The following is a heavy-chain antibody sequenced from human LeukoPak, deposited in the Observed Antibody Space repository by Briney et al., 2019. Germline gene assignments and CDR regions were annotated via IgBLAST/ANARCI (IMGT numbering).Heavy chain of an antibody. J-gene: IGHJ2*01. D-gene: IGHD3-16*02. CDR1: GGSISSYY. CDR3: ARDPSFGGVIVRLPAPFFDL. CDR2: IYTIGST. Sequence: PSETLSLTCTVSGGSISSYYCSWIRQPAGKGLEWIGRIYTIGSTNYNPSLKSRVTMSVDTPKNQFSLKMSSVTVADTAVYYCARDPSFGGVIVRLPAPFFDLWGRGTLVTVSS. V-gene: IGHV4-4*07.